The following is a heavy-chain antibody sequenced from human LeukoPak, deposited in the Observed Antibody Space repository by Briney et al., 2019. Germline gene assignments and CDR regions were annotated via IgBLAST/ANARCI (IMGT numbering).Heavy chain of an antibody. Sequence: GGSLRLSCAASGFTFSSYSMNWVRQAPGKGLEWVSYISSSSSTIYYADSVKGRFTISRDNAKNSLYLQMNSLRAEDTAVYYCARDSPSYLLYNWFDPWGQGTLVTVSS. CDR3: ARDSPSYLLYNWFDP. CDR2: ISSSSSTI. V-gene: IGHV3-48*01. J-gene: IGHJ5*02. CDR1: GFTFSSYS. D-gene: IGHD3-10*01.